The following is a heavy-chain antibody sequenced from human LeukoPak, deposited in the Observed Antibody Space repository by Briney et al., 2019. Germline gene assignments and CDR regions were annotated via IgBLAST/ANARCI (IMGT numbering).Heavy chain of an antibody. D-gene: IGHD3-3*01. J-gene: IGHJ5*02. CDR2: INPSGGST. CDR3: AREQYYDFWSGYSGRYNWFDP. CDR1: GYTFTSYA. V-gene: IGHV1-46*01. Sequence: GASVKVSCKASGYTFTSYAMNWVRQAPGQGLEWMGIINPSGGSTSYAQKFQGRVTMTRDMSTSTVYMELSSLRSEDTAVYYCAREQYYDFWSGYSGRYNWFDPWGQGTLVTVSS.